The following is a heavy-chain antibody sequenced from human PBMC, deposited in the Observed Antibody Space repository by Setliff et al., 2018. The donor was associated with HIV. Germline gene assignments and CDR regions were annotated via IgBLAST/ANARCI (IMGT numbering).Heavy chain of an antibody. J-gene: IGHJ6*03. Sequence: SETLSLTCTVSGGSVGSSSYYWAWIRQPPGKGLEWIGSIYYTGNTKYNPSLESRVTFSIDTSENQFSLRLASVTAADTAIYYCARGHDNKYYYFYYMDAWGKGTTVTVS. CDR3: ARGHDNKYYYFYYMDA. CDR1: GGSVGSSSYY. V-gene: IGHV4-39*07. CDR2: IYYTGNT. D-gene: IGHD3-9*01.